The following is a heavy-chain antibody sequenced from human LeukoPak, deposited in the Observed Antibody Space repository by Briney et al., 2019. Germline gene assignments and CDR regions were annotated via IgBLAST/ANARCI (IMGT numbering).Heavy chain of an antibody. V-gene: IGHV3-23*01. CDR3: AKTKHGSSGWYSCLDY. D-gene: IGHD6-19*01. CDR2: ISGSGGST. Sequence: GGSLRLSCAASGFTFSSYAMHWVRQAPGKGLEWVSAISGSGGSTYYADSVKGRFTISRDNSKNTLYLQMNSLRAEDTAVYYCAKTKHGSSGWYSCLDYWGQGTLVTVSS. CDR1: GFTFSSYA. J-gene: IGHJ4*02.